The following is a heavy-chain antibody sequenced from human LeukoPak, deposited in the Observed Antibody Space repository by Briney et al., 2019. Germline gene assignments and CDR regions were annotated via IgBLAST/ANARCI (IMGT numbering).Heavy chain of an antibody. D-gene: IGHD5-18*01. V-gene: IGHV3-7*01. CDR1: GFTFSRYW. CDR2: IKQDGSEK. J-gene: IGHJ4*02. Sequence: GGSLRLSCAASGFTFSRYWMSWVRQAPGKGLEWVANIKQDGSEKDYVDSVKGRFTISRDNAKNSLYLQMNSLTAEDTAVYYCAKGDTAMVMDWGQGALVTVSS. CDR3: AKGDTAMVMD.